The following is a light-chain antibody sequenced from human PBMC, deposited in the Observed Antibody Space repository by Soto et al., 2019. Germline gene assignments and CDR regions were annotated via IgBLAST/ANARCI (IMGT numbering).Light chain of an antibody. CDR3: SSYTGSDTYV. J-gene: IGLJ1*01. V-gene: IGLV2-14*01. CDR2: EVD. Sequence: QSVLTQPASVSGSPGQSITISCTGTSSDVGGYNYVSWYQQHPGKAPKFMIYEVDNRPSGVSNRFSGSKSGNTASLTISGLQAEDEADYYCSSYTGSDTYVFGTGTKVTVL. CDR1: SSDVGGYNY.